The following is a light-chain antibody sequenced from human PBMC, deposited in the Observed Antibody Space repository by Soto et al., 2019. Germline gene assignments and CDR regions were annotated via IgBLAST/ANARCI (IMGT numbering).Light chain of an antibody. Sequence: DNVMTQSPESLAVSLGERVTINCKSSQVVFYNSKNYLHWYQQKPGKAPKLLIYAASSLQSGVPSRFSGSGSGTDFTLTISSLQPEDFATYYCQQSYRTPVTFGQGTRLEI. CDR1: QVVFYNSKNY. CDR2: AAS. J-gene: IGKJ5*01. CDR3: QQSYRTPVT. V-gene: IGKV1-39*01.